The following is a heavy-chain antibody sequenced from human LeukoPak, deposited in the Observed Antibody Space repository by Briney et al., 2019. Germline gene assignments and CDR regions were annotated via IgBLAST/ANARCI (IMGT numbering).Heavy chain of an antibody. D-gene: IGHD5-18*01. V-gene: IGHV3-33*01. CDR3: ARESEYSYDSVYYFDY. CDR2: IWYDGSNK. J-gene: IGHJ4*02. Sequence: PGGSLRLSCAASGFTFSSYGMHWVRQAPGKGLEWVAVIWYDGSNKYYADSVKGRFTISRDNSKNTLYLQMNSLRAEDTAVYYCARESEYSYDSVYYFDYWGQGTLVTVSS. CDR1: GFTFSSYG.